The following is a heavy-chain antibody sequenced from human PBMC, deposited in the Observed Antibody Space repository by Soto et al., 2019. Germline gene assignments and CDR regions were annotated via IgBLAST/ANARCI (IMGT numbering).Heavy chain of an antibody. Sequence: QLQLQESGPGLVKPSETLSLTCTVSGGSISSSNYYWGWIRQPPGKGLEWIGSIYYSGSTYYNPSLKSRVTISVDTSKNQFSLKLNSVTAADTAVYHCARLERGSSGWPCEGVFDYWGQGTLVTVSS. V-gene: IGHV4-39*01. D-gene: IGHD6-19*01. CDR2: IYYSGST. J-gene: IGHJ4*02. CDR1: GGSISSSNYY. CDR3: ARLERGSSGWPCEGVFDY.